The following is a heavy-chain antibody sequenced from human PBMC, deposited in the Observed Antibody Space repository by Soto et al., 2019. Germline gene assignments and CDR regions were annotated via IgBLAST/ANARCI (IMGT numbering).Heavy chain of an antibody. CDR3: ATDYVDTARDTTIYYYGMDP. CDR2: TSGSVGST. J-gene: IGHJ6*02. D-gene: IGHD5-18*01. CDR1: GFTFSSYA. Sequence: GGSLSLSCAASGFTFSSYAMRWVRQAPGKGLEWVAATSGSVGSTYQADSGEGRFTISRDNSKNTLYLQMNSLRAEDTAVYYCATDYVDTARDTTIYYYGMDPCGQGTPVTVSS. V-gene: IGHV3-23*01.